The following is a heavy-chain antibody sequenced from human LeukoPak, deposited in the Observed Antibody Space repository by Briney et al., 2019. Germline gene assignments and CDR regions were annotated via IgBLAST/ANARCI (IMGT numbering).Heavy chain of an antibody. V-gene: IGHV3-7*01. Sequence: GGSLRLSCAASGFTFSAYWMTWVRQAPGKGLAWVANIIEDGNLKYYVDSVKGRFTISRDNTKNSLYLQMKSLRADDTAVYYCARVGKNGWDFDHWGQGTLVTVSS. CDR1: GFTFSAYW. J-gene: IGHJ4*02. D-gene: IGHD6-19*01. CDR3: ARVGKNGWDFDH. CDR2: IIEDGNLK.